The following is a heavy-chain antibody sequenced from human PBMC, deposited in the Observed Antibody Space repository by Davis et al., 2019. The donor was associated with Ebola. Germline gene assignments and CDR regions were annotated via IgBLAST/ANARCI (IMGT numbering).Heavy chain of an antibody. CDR3: AKGGYSAYEPYFDY. V-gene: IGHV4-59*01. J-gene: IGHJ4*02. CDR2: IYYSGST. CDR1: GGSISSYY. Sequence: SETLSLTCTVSGGSISSYYWSWIRQPPGKGLEWIGYIYYSGSTNYNPSLKSRVTISVDTSKNQFSLKLSSVTAADTAVYYCAKGGYSAYEPYFDYWGQGILVTVPS. D-gene: IGHD5-12*01.